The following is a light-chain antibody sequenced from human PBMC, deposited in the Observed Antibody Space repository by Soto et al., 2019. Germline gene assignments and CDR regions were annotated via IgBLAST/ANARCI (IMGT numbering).Light chain of an antibody. Sequence: EIVLTQSPGTLSLSPGERATLSCRASQSVSSSYLAWYQQKPGQAPRLLIYGASSRATVIPDRFSGSGSGTDFTLTISRLEPEDFAVYYWHQYGSSLITFGQGTRLEIK. CDR3: HQYGSSLIT. J-gene: IGKJ5*01. CDR2: GAS. CDR1: QSVSSSY. V-gene: IGKV3-20*01.